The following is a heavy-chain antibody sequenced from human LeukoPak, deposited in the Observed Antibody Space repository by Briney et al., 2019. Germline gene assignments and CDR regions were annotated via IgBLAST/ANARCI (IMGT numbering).Heavy chain of an antibody. CDR3: ARALAGEGWFDP. D-gene: IGHD1-26*01. Sequence: GGSLRLSCTVSGFIVSGNYMSWVRQAPGLGLDWVSVIYSDGSTYYADSVKGRVTISRDNSKNTLYLQMSSLRAEDTAVYYCARALAGEGWFDPWGQGALVTVSS. CDR2: IYSDGST. CDR1: GFIVSGNY. V-gene: IGHV3-66*01. J-gene: IGHJ5*02.